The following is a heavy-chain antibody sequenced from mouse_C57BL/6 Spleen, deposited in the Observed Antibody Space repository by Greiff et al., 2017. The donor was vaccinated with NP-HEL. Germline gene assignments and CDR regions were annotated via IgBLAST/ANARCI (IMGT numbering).Heavy chain of an antibody. Sequence: QVQLQQPGAELVMPGASVKLSCKASGYTFTSYWMHWVKQRPGQGLEWIGEIDPSDSYTNSNQKFKGKSTLTVDTSSSTAYMQLSSLTSEDSAVYYCARDFGNYRYFDVWGTGTTVTVSS. D-gene: IGHD2-1*01. CDR2: IDPSDSYT. J-gene: IGHJ1*03. V-gene: IGHV1-69*01. CDR1: GYTFTSYW. CDR3: ARDFGNYRYFDV.